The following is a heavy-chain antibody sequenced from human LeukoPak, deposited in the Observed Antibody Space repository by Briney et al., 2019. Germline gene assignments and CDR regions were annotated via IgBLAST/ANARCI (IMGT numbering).Heavy chain of an antibody. D-gene: IGHD6-19*01. CDR2: IYYSGST. CDR3: ARGWLAGTSPLFDY. CDR1: GGSISSYY. J-gene: IGHJ4*02. Sequence: PSETLSLTCTVSGGSISSYYWSWIRQPPGKGLEWIGYIYYSGSTNYNPSLKSRVTISVDTSKNQFSLKQSSVTAADTAVYYCARGWLAGTSPLFDYWGQETLVTVSS. V-gene: IGHV4-59*01.